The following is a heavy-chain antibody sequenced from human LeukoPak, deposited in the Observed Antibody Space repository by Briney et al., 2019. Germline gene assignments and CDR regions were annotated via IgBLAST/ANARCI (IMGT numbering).Heavy chain of an antibody. CDR3: ARENDSGQNDY. D-gene: IGHD3-22*01. J-gene: IGHJ4*02. V-gene: IGHV1-2*02. Sequence: ASVKVSCKASGYTFTGYYMHWVRQAPGQGLERMGWINPYSGGTNYARKFQGRVTMTRDSSISTAYMELSSLRSDDTAVYYCARENDSGQNDYWGQGTLVTVSS. CDR1: GYTFTGYY. CDR2: INPYSGGT.